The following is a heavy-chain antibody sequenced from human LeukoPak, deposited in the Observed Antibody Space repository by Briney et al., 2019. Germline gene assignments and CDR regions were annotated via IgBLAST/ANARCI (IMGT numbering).Heavy chain of an antibody. D-gene: IGHD2-2*01. V-gene: IGHV3-21*01. CDR1: GFTFSSYS. CDR2: ISSSSSYI. CDR3: ARDFKVVPAATDYYYGMDV. Sequence: GGSLRLSCAASGFTFSSYSMNWVRQAPGKGLEWVSSISSSSSYIYYADSVKGRFTISRDNAKNSLYLQMNSLRAEDTAVYYYARDFKVVPAATDYYYGMDVWGQGTTVTVSS. J-gene: IGHJ6*02.